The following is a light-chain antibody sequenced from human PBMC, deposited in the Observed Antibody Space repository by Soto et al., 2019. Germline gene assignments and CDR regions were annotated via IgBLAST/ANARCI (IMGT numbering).Light chain of an antibody. CDR2: DAS. V-gene: IGKV3-11*01. CDR3: QQCSSWPYT. CDR1: QSVSRY. J-gene: IGKJ2*01. Sequence: EIVLTQSPATLSLSPGERVTLSCRASQSVSRYLAWYQQKPGQAPRLLIYDASNRATGIPARFSGSGSGTDFSLTISSLAPEDFAVYYCQQCSSWPYTFGQGTQL.